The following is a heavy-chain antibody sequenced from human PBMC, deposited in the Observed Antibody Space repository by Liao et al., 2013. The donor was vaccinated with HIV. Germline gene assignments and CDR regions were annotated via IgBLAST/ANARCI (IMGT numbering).Heavy chain of an antibody. J-gene: IGHJ3*02. D-gene: IGHD3-16*01. Sequence: QVQLQQWGAGLLKPSETLSLTCAVYGGSFSGYYWSWIRQPPGKGLEWIGEINHSGSTNYNPSLKSRVTILVDTSKNHFSLKLSSVTAADTALYYCARTPIMLGAFDIWGQGTMVTVSS. CDR1: GGSFSGYY. V-gene: IGHV4-34*01. CDR2: INHSGST. CDR3: ARTPIMLGAFDI.